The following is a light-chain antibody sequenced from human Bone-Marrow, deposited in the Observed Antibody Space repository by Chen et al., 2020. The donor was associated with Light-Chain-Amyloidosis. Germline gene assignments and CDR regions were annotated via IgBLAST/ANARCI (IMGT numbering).Light chain of an antibody. CDR2: EGS. Sequence: QSALTQPASVSGSPGQSITISCTGTSRDVGSYNLLSWYQQHPGKAPKLMIYEGSKRPSGVSKRFSGSKSGNTASLTISGLQAEDEADYYCCSYAGSSTVVFGGVTKLTVL. J-gene: IGLJ2*01. V-gene: IGLV2-23*01. CDR3: CSYAGSSTVV. CDR1: SRDVGSYNL.